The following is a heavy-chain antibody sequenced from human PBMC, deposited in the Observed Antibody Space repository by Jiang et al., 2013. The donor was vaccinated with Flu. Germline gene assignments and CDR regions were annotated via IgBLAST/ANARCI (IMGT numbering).Heavy chain of an antibody. Sequence: AEVKKPGESLKISCKGSGYSFTSYWIGWVRQMPGKGLEWMGIIYPGDSDTRYSPSFQGQVTISADKSISTAYLQWSSLKASDTAMYYCARPIFTVTKVPDAFDIWGQGTMVTVSS. J-gene: IGHJ3*02. V-gene: IGHV5-51*01. CDR2: IYPGDSDT. CDR3: ARPIFTVTKVPDAFDI. D-gene: IGHD4-17*01. CDR1: GYSFTSYW.